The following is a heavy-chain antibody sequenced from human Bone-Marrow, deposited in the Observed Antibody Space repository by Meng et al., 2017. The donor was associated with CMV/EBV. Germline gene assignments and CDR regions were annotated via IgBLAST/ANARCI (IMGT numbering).Heavy chain of an antibody. CDR1: GFTFSSFA. CDR3: VRDYYDSTTDWFDP. J-gene: IGHJ5*02. V-gene: IGHV3-23*01. Sequence: ASGFTFSSFAVSWVRQAPGKGLEWVSSVSGSGGSTYYADAVKGRFTISRDNSQNTLYLQMHSLRAEDTAVYYCVRDYYDSTTDWFDPWGQGTLVTVSS. CDR2: VSGSGGST. D-gene: IGHD3-22*01.